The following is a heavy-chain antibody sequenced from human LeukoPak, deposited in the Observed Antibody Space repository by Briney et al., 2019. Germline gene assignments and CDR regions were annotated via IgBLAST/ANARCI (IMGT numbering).Heavy chain of an antibody. D-gene: IGHD3-22*01. Sequence: ASVKVSCKASGYTFTSYGISWVRQAPGQGLEWMGWISAYNGNTNYAQKLQGRVTMTTDTSTSTAYMELRSLRSDDTAVYYCARDPSRYDSSGYPFDYWGQGTLVIVSS. V-gene: IGHV1-18*01. CDR1: GYTFTSYG. CDR2: ISAYNGNT. CDR3: ARDPSRYDSSGYPFDY. J-gene: IGHJ4*02.